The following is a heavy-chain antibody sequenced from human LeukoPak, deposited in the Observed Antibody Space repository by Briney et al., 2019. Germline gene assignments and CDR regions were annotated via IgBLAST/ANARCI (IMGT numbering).Heavy chain of an antibody. CDR3: ARVAAAEVVDAFDI. J-gene: IGHJ3*02. Sequence: PGGSLRLSCAGSGFTFSNYNMNWVRQTPGKGLEWVSSISSGSSSIYYADSVKGRFTISRDNAKNSLYLQMINLRAEDTAVYYCARVAAAEVVDAFDIWGQGTMVTVSS. CDR1: GFTFSNYN. CDR2: ISSGSSSI. D-gene: IGHD6-13*01. V-gene: IGHV3-21*01.